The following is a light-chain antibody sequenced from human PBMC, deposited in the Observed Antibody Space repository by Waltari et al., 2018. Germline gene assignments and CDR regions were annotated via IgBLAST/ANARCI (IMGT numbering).Light chain of an antibody. CDR1: ASDIGLYNF. J-gene: IGLJ1*01. CDR2: DVN. V-gene: IGLV2-11*01. Sequence: QAALTQPPSVSGSPGQPVPIPCTGSASDIGLYNFVPWYQHHPGKAPKLMIFDVNKRPSGVSDRFSGSKSGNTASLTISGLQGEEEADYFCSSYAGSSTFLFGSGT. CDR3: SSYAGSSTFL.